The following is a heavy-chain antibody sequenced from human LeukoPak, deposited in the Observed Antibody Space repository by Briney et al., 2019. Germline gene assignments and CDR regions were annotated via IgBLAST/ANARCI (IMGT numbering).Heavy chain of an antibody. CDR1: GGSFSGYY. D-gene: IGHD6-13*01. V-gene: IGHV4-34*01. CDR3: ARGVAAAMLGDDAFDI. CDR2: INHSGST. J-gene: IGHJ3*02. Sequence: SETLSLTCAVYGGSFSGYYWSWIRQPPGKGLEWIGEINHSGSTNYNPSLKSRVTMSVDTSKNQFSLKLSSVTAADTAVYYCARGVAAAMLGDDAFDIWGQGTMVTVSS.